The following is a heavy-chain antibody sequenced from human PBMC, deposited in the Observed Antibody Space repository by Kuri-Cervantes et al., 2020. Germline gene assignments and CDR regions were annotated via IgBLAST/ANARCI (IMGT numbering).Heavy chain of an antibody. CDR1: GYTFTSYG. CDR3: ARGPTPGITLIGHYYYYYGMDV. Sequence: ASVKVSCKASGYTFTSYGISWVRQAPGQGLEWMGIINPSGGSTSYAQKFQGRVTMTRDTSTSTVYMELSSLRSEDTAVYYCARGPTPGITLIGHYYYYYGMDVWGQGTTVTVSS. D-gene: IGHD3-16*01. V-gene: IGHV1-46*01. J-gene: IGHJ6*02. CDR2: INPSGGST.